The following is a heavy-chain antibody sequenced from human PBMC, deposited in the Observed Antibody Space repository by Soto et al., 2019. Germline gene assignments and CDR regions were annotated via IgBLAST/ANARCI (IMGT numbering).Heavy chain of an antibody. D-gene: IGHD2-15*01. CDR1: RESLIDYY. J-gene: IGHJ3*02. V-gene: IGHV4-34*01. Sequence: SDTLSLTCAFYRESLIDYYCSCIRYPPGKGLEWIGEINHSGSTNYNPSLKSRVTISVDTSKNQFSLKLNSMTAADTAVYFCARGIFRCSGGSCRTFDIWGRGTMVT. CDR2: INHSGST. CDR3: ARGIFRCSGGSCRTFDI.